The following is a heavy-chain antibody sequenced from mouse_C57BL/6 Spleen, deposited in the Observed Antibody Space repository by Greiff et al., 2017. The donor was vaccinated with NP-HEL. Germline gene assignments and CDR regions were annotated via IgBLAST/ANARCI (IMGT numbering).Heavy chain of an antibody. J-gene: IGHJ1*03. CDR3: AHDYGTTYWYFDV. D-gene: IGHD1-1*01. V-gene: IGHV1-66*01. CDR1: GYSFTSYY. Sequence: VQLQQSGPELVKPGASVKISCKASGYSFTSYYIHWVKQRPGQGLEWIGWIYPGSGNTTYNEKFKGKATLTADTSSSTAYMQLSSLTSEDSAVYYCAHDYGTTYWYFDVWGKGTTVTVSS. CDR2: IYPGSGNT.